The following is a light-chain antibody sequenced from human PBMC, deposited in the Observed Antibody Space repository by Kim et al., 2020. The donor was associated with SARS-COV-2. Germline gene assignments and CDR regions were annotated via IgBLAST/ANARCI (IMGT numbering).Light chain of an antibody. V-gene: IGKV3-20*01. J-gene: IGKJ4*01. CDR2: GAS. CDR1: QSVSSSY. CDR3: QQYGSSPALT. Sequence: DIVLTQSPGTLSLSPGKRATLSCRASQSVSSSYLAWYQQKPGQAPRLLIYGASTRATGIPDRFSGSGSGTDFTLTISRLDPEDFAVYYCQQYGSSPALTFGGGTKVDIK.